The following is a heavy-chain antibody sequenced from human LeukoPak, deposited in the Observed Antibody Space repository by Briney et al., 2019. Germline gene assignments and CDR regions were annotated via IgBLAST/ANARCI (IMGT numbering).Heavy chain of an antibody. Sequence: ASVKVSCKASGYTFISYGISWVRQAPGQGLEWMGWISAYNGNTNYAQKLQGRVTMTTDTSTSTAYMELRSLRSDDTAVYYCARLRRGYSYGYYYYMDVWGKGTTVTVSS. CDR3: ARLRRGYSYGYYYYMDV. CDR1: GYTFISYG. J-gene: IGHJ6*03. V-gene: IGHV1-18*01. CDR2: ISAYNGNT. D-gene: IGHD5-18*01.